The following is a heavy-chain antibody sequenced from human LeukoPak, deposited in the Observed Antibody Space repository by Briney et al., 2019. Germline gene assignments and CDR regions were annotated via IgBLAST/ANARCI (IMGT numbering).Heavy chain of an antibody. CDR1: GYTFTSYD. V-gene: IGHV1-8*01. D-gene: IGHD3-10*01. J-gene: IGHJ5*02. CDR3: ARVERGTLWFGEFPFDP. CDR2: MNPNSGNT. Sequence: GASVKVSCKASGYTFTSYDINWVRQATGQGLEWMGWMNPNSGNTGYAQKFQGRVTMTRNTSISTAYLELSSLRSEDTAVYYCARVERGTLWFGEFPFDPWGQGTLVTVSS.